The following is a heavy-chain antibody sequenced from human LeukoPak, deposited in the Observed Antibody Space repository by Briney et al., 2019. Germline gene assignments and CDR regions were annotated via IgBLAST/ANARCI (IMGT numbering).Heavy chain of an antibody. CDR3: ARGGFGLGVGGTKGLNWFDP. V-gene: IGHV1-46*01. CDR1: GYTFTSHY. CDR2: INPSGGSP. J-gene: IGHJ5*02. Sequence: GASVKVSCKASGYTFTSHYIHWVRQVPGQGLEWMARINPSGGSPSYAQKFQGRVTMTRGTATSTVYMELNSLRSEDTAVYYCARGGFGLGVGGTKGLNWFDPWGQGTPVTVSS. D-gene: IGHD1-26*01.